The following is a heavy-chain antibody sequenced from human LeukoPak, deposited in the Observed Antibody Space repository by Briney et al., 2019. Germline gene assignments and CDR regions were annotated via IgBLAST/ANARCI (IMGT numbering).Heavy chain of an antibody. V-gene: IGHV3-9*01. Sequence: GRSLRLSCAASGFTFDDYAMHWVRQAPGKGLEWVSGISWNSGSIGYADSVKGRFTISRDNAKSSLYLQMNSLRAEDTALYYCAKEPAGYYYYGMDVWGQGTTVTVSS. CDR1: GFTFDDYA. D-gene: IGHD6-19*01. J-gene: IGHJ6*02. CDR3: AKEPAGYYYYGMDV. CDR2: ISWNSGSI.